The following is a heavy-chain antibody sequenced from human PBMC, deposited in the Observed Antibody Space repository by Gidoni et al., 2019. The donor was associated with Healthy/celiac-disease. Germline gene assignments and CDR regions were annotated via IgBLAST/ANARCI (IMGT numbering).Heavy chain of an antibody. V-gene: IGHV1-69*06. CDR1: GGTFSSYA. J-gene: IGHJ6*03. D-gene: IGHD3-3*01. CDR3: ARDYYTIFGVARGTKRYYYYMDV. Sequence: QVQLVQSGAEVKKPGSSVKVSCKASGGTFSSYAISWVRQAPGQGLEWMGGIIPIFGTANYAQKFQGRVTITADKSTSTAYMELSSLRSEDTAVYYCARDYYTIFGVARGTKRYYYYMDVWGKGTTVTVSS. CDR2: IIPIFGTA.